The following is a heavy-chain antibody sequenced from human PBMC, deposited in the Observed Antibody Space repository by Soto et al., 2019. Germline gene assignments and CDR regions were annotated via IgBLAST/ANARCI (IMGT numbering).Heavy chain of an antibody. CDR2: LSGNSGTT. V-gene: IGHV3-23*01. D-gene: IGHD3-3*01. Sequence: VQLLESGGGLVQPGGSLRLSCAASGFTFSTYAMAWVRQAPGKGLEWVSALSGNSGTTYSADSVTGRFTISRDNSRNTLYLQMSSLRADDTALYYCAKGSKFTIFSPNDYWGQGTLVTVSS. CDR3: AKGSKFTIFSPNDY. CDR1: GFTFSTYA. J-gene: IGHJ4*02.